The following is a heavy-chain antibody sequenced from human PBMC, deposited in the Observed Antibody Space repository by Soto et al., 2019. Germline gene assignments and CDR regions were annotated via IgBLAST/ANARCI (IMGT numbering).Heavy chain of an antibody. CDR1: GACLSVGPYT. V-gene: IGHV4-39*01. CDR2: TSHMGTT. CDR3: ARLQTGWPNWVDP. J-gene: IGHJ5*02. D-gene: IGHD6-19*01. Sequence: SETLSLTCTVSGACLSVGPYTGGWILQSPERGLEWIGTTSHMGTTYYNTSLEKRLTISLDTSKKQFTPKLTSVAAADTAVYYCARLQTGWPNWVDPWGQGILVTVSS.